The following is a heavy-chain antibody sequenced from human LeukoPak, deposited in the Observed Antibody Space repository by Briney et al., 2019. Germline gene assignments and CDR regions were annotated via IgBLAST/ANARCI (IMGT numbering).Heavy chain of an antibody. J-gene: IGHJ6*02. V-gene: IGHV3-21*01. CDR2: IPSSGNDI. Sequence: KPGGSLRLSCAASAFSVRVRGMTLVRQAPGKGLEWVSTIPSSGNDIYYADLVKGRFTTSRDNAKNSVYLQMNSLTADDTAVYYCSRDGSGSSRNVWGQVTTVIVSS. CDR3: SRDGSGSSRNV. CDR1: AFSVRVRG. D-gene: IGHD6-19*01.